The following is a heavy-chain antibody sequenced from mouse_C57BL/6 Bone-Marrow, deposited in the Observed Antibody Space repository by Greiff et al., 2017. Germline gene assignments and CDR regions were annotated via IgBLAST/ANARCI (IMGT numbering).Heavy chain of an antibody. CDR2: IYPGDGDT. CDR3: ERVMYYDFRFDD. Sequence: VKLMESGPELVKPGASVKISCKASGYAFSSSWMNWVKQRPGKGLEWIGRIYPGDGDTNYKGKFKGKATLTADKSSSTAYLQLSSLTSEDSAVYFCERVMYYDFRFDDGGQGTTLTVSS. V-gene: IGHV1-82*01. D-gene: IGHD2-4*01. J-gene: IGHJ2*01. CDR1: GYAFSSSW.